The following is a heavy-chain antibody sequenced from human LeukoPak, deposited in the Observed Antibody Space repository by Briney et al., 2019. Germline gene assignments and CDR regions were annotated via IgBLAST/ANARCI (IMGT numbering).Heavy chain of an antibody. D-gene: IGHD1-26*01. J-gene: IGHJ4*02. CDR1: GFTFSSFW. V-gene: IGHV3-7*05. CDR3: ARDKSVGATPLDY. Sequence: GGSLRLSCAASGFTFSSFWMGWVRQAPGKGLERVANIKQDGSEQCYVDSVKGRFTISRDNAKNSLYLQMHSLRAEDTAVYYCARDKSVGATPLDYWGQGTLVTVSS. CDR2: IKQDGSEQ.